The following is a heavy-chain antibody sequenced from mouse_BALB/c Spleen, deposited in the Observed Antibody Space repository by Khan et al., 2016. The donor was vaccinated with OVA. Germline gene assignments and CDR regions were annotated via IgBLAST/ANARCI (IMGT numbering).Heavy chain of an antibody. J-gene: IGHJ3*01. D-gene: IGHD2-2*01. V-gene: IGHV1S81*02. CDR1: GYTFSSYY. CDR3: TRSGYGSFAY. Sequence: QVRLQQSGAGLVKPGASVKLSCKASGYTFSSYYMYWVKQRPGQGLEWIGEINPNNGGTNFNEKFKSKAALTVDKSSTTAYMQLSSLTSKDSAVYYCTRSGYGSFAYWGQGTLVTVST. CDR2: INPNNGGT.